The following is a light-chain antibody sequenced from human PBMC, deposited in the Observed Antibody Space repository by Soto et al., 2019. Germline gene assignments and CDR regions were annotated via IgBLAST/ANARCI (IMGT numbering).Light chain of an antibody. Sequence: QSALTQPPSVSGAPVQRVTISCTGSSSNIGSTYDVQWYQQLPGTAPKLLIHGNTDRPSGVPDRFSGSKSGTSASLAITGLQADDEADYYCQSYDDSLSVHYVCGTGTKVTVL. CDR1: SSNIGSTYD. V-gene: IGLV1-40*01. CDR2: GNT. CDR3: QSYDDSLSVHYV. J-gene: IGLJ1*01.